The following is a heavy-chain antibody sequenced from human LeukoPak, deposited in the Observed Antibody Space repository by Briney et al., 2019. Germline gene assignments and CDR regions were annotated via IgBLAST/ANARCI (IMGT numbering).Heavy chain of an antibody. D-gene: IGHD3-10*01. CDR2: ISSSSSTI. Sequence: GGSLRLSCAASGFTFSSYSMKWVRQAPGKGLEWVSYISSSSSTIYYADSVKGRFPISRDNAKHSLYLQMNSLRAEDTAVYYCARQLGSQYYYGSGSYSRLFDYWGQGTLVTVSS. CDR1: GFTFSSYS. V-gene: IGHV3-48*04. J-gene: IGHJ4*02. CDR3: ARQLGSQYYYGSGSYSRLFDY.